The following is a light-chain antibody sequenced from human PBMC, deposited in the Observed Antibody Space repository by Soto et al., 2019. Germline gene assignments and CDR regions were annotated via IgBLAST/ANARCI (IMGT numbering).Light chain of an antibody. Sequence: EIVLTQSPGTLSLSPGERATLSCRASQSVSSNYLAWYQHKPGQGPRLLIYSASSRATGIPDRFSGSGSGTDVTHTITTLEPEDFAVYFCQQYDRSPTRVTFGGGTKVESK. V-gene: IGKV3-20*01. CDR2: SAS. CDR3: QQYDRSPTRVT. J-gene: IGKJ4*01. CDR1: QSVSSNY.